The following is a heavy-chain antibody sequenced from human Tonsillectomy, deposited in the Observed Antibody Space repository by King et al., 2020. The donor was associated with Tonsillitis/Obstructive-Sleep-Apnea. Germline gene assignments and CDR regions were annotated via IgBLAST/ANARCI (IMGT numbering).Heavy chain of an antibody. Sequence: VQLVESGSELKKPGASVKVSCKASGYTFTSYAMNWVRQAPGQGLEWMGWININTENPTYAQGFTGRFFFSLDTTFSTAYLQISSLKAEDTAVYYCARSDFWSGSLFDPWGQGTLVTVSS. CDR1: GYTFTSYA. J-gene: IGHJ5*02. V-gene: IGHV7-4-1*02. CDR2: ININTENP. CDR3: ARSDFWSGSLFDP. D-gene: IGHD3-3*01.